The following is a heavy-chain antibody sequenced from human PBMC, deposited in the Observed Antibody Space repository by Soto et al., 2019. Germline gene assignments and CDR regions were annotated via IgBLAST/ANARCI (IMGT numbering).Heavy chain of an antibody. D-gene: IGHD4-17*01. Sequence: QVHLVQSGTEEKKPGASVKVSCKASEYTFTNYAIHWVRQAPGERLEGMGWINAGNGHTKYSQKFQGRITITRDTXXRTGYMELSSMRSEDTSVYDCAGNLSPGYGDYFDYWGQGTLVTVSS. CDR1: EYTFTNYA. CDR2: INAGNGHT. CDR3: AGNLSPGYGDYFDY. V-gene: IGHV1-3*05. J-gene: IGHJ4*02.